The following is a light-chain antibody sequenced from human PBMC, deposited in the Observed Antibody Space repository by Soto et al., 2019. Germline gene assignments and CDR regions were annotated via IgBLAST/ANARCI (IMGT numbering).Light chain of an antibody. CDR2: GAS. J-gene: IGKJ1*01. Sequence: EIMLTQSPGTLSLSPGERATLSCGASQRVRSSYLAWYQQKPGQAPRLLIYGASSRATGIPDRFSGSGSGADITLTISRLEPEDFAVYYCQQYGTSPWTFGQGTKVEIK. CDR3: QQYGTSPWT. CDR1: QRVRSSY. V-gene: IGKV3-20*01.